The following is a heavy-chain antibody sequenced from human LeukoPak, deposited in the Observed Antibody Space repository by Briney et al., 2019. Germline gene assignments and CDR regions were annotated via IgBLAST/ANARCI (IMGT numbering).Heavy chain of an antibody. CDR3: ARRLGGPSNWFDP. J-gene: IGHJ5*02. Sequence: SETLSLTCAVYGGSFSGYYWSWIRQPPGKGLEWIGEINHSGSTNYNPSLKSRVTISVDTSKNQFSLKLSSVTAADTAVYYCARRLGGPSNWFDPWGQGTLVTVSS. V-gene: IGHV4-34*01. CDR1: GGSFSGYY. CDR2: INHSGST. D-gene: IGHD2-15*01.